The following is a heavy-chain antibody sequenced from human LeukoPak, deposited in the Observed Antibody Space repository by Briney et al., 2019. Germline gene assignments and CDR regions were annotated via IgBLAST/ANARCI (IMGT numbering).Heavy chain of an antibody. V-gene: IGHV1-46*01. Sequence: GASVKVSCKASGYTFTSYYMHWVRQAPGQGLEWMGIINPSGGSTSYAQKFQGRVTMTRDMSTSTVYTELRSLTSDDTAVYYCARGRPQYFYYYMDVWGKGTTVTVSS. J-gene: IGHJ6*03. CDR1: GYTFTSYY. CDR3: ARGRPQYFYYYMDV. CDR2: INPSGGST.